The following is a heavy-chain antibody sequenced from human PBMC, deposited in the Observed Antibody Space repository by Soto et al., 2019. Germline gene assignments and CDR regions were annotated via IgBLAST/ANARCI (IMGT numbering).Heavy chain of an antibody. D-gene: IGHD3-16*02. Sequence: EVQLLESGGGLVQPGGSLRLSCAASGFTFSSYAMSWVRQAPGKGLEWVLAISGGGASTYYADSVKGRFTISRDNSKSTLYLQMDSLSAEDTAVYYCAKGPNPYNWGSYRFDYWGQGTLVTVSS. CDR2: ISGGGAST. CDR1: GFTFSSYA. J-gene: IGHJ4*02. V-gene: IGHV3-23*01. CDR3: AKGPNPYNWGSYRFDY.